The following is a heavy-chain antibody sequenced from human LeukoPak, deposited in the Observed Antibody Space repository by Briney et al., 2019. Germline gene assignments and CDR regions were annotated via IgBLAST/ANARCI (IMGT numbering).Heavy chain of an antibody. J-gene: IGHJ4*02. D-gene: IGHD6-19*01. CDR3: ARYYSGWYYLDY. CDR1: GGTFSSYA. Sequence: SVKVSCKASGGTFSSYAISWVRQAPGQGLEWMGGIIPIFDTANYAQKFQGRVTITADESTSTAYMELSSLRSEDTAVYYCARYYSGWYYLDYWGQGTLVTVSS. V-gene: IGHV1-69*13. CDR2: IIPIFDTA.